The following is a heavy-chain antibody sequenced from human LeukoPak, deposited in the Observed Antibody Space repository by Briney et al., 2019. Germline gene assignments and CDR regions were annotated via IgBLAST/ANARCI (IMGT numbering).Heavy chain of an antibody. Sequence: SETLSLTCAVYGGSFSGYYWSWIRQPPGKGLEWIGEINHSGSTNYNPSLKSRVTISVDTSKNQFSLKLSSVTAADTAVYYCARVRSPLGRIAARPYWFDPWGQGTLVTVSS. CDR3: ARVRSPLGRIAARPYWFDP. D-gene: IGHD6-6*01. CDR1: GGSFSGYY. CDR2: INHSGST. V-gene: IGHV4-34*01. J-gene: IGHJ5*02.